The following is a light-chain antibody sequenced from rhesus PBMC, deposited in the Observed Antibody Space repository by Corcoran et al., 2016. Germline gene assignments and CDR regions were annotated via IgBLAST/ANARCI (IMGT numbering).Light chain of an antibody. CDR1: QDISNS. V-gene: IGKV1-33*01. J-gene: IGKJ3*01. CDR3: QHGYGVPFT. Sequence: DIQMTQSPSSVSASVGDRVTITCQASQDISNSLAWYQLRPGTVPKLLIYAASTLQRGVPSRFSGSGSGTDFTLHVSSLQPEDFAAYYCQHGYGVPFTFGPGTKLDIK. CDR2: AAS.